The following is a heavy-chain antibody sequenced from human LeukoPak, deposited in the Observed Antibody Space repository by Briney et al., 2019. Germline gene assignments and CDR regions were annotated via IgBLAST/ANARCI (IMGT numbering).Heavy chain of an antibody. J-gene: IGHJ4*02. CDR1: GDSISSGGYY. D-gene: IGHD3-3*01. Sequence: SQTLSFNCTVSGDSISSGGYYWSWIRQPPGKGLEWIGYIFHSGSTYYNPSLKSRVTMSVDTSKNQFSLKLSSVTAADTAVYYCAREEDPIGDFLSGSHGYWGQGTLVTVSS. CDR2: IFHSGST. CDR3: AREEDPIGDFLSGSHGY. V-gene: IGHV4-30-2*01.